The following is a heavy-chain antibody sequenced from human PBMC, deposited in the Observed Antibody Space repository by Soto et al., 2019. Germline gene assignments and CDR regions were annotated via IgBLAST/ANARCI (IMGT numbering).Heavy chain of an antibody. V-gene: IGHV4-30-4*01. CDR3: ASEHRSRWGGWFDP. CDR2: IYYSGST. D-gene: IGHD6-19*01. J-gene: IGHJ5*02. CDR1: GGSISSGDYY. Sequence: QVQLQESGPGLVKPSQTLSLTCTVSGGSISSGDYYWSWIRQPPGKGLGWIGYIYYSGSTYYNPSLQSRITISVDTSKNHFSLKLSSVTAADTAVYYWASEHRSRWGGWFDPWGQGTLVTVSS.